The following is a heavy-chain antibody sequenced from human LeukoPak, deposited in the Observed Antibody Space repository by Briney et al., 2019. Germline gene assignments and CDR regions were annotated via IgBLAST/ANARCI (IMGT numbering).Heavy chain of an antibody. D-gene: IGHD6-13*01. CDR2: IKQDGSEK. CDR3: ARDGEYSTLGAFDI. J-gene: IGHJ3*02. Sequence: PGGSLRLSCAASGFTFSSYWMSWVRQAPGKGLEWVANIKQDGSEKYYVDSVKGRFTISRDNAKNSLYLQMNGLRAEDTAVYYCARDGEYSTLGAFDIWGQGTMVTVSS. V-gene: IGHV3-7*01. CDR1: GFTFSSYW.